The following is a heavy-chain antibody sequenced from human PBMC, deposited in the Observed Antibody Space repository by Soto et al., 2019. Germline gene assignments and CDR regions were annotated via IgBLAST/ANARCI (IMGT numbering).Heavy chain of an antibody. CDR2: ITSSGSSI. V-gene: IGHV3-11*01. Sequence: GGSLRLSCAASGFTFSDYYMSWIRQAPGKGLEWVSYITSSGSSIYYADSVKGRFTISRDNAKNSLYLQMNSLRAEDTAVYYCARDKAQLVPADGYWGQGTLVTVSS. CDR1: GFTFSDYY. J-gene: IGHJ4*02. CDR3: ARDKAQLVPADGY. D-gene: IGHD6-6*01.